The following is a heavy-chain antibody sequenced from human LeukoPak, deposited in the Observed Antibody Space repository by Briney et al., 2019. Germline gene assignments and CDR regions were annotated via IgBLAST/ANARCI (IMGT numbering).Heavy chain of an antibody. Sequence: PGGSLRLSCAASGFTFSSYWMSWVRQAPGKGLEWVANIKQDGSEKYYVDSVKGRFTISRDNAKNSLYLQMNSLRAEDTAVYYCARDPRQWLAPFDYWGQGTLVTVSS. CDR3: ARDPRQWLAPFDY. J-gene: IGHJ4*02. CDR1: GFTFSSYW. CDR2: IKQDGSEK. V-gene: IGHV3-7*01. D-gene: IGHD6-19*01.